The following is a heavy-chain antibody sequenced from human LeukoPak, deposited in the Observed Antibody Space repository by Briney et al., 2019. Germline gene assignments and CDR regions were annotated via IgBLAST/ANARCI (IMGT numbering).Heavy chain of an antibody. CDR2: IYYSGST. V-gene: IGHV4-39*01. Sequence: SETLSLTCTVSGGSISSRSYYWGWIRQPPGKGLEWIGSIYYSGSTYYNPSLKSRVTISVDTSKNQFSLKLSSVTAADTAVYYCVVAAPTNWFDPWGQGTLVTVSS. CDR1: GGSISSRSYY. CDR3: VVAAPTNWFDP. J-gene: IGHJ5*02. D-gene: IGHD2-15*01.